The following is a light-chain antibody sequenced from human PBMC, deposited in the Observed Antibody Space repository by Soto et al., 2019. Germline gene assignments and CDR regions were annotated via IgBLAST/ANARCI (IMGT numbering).Light chain of an antibody. CDR3: QQYNSYSRT. CDR1: QSISSW. CDR2: KAS. J-gene: IGKJ1*01. Sequence: DIQMTQSPSTLSASVGDRVTITCRASQSISSWLAWYQQKPGKAPKLLIYKASSLESGVPSRFSGSGSGTEFTLTISNLQPDDFATYYCQQYNSYSRTFGQGTKV. V-gene: IGKV1-5*03.